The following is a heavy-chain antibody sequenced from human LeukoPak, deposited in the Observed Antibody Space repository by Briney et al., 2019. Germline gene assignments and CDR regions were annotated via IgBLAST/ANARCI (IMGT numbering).Heavy chain of an antibody. CDR3: ASPPLYYYDSSGYRYYFDY. J-gene: IGHJ4*02. V-gene: IGHV3-48*03. D-gene: IGHD3-22*01. CDR1: GFIVSSSE. CDR2: IASDGTI. Sequence: GGSLRLSCAASGFIVSSSEMNWVRRAPGTGLEWVSFIASDGTIFYADSVKGRFTISRDNAKNSLYLQMNSLRAEDTAVYYCASPPLYYYDSSGYRYYFDYWGQGTLVTVSS.